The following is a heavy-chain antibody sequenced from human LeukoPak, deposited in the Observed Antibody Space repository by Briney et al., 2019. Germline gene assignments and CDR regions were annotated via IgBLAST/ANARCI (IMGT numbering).Heavy chain of an antibody. D-gene: IGHD2-2*01. Sequence: SVKVSCKASGGTFSSYTISWVRQAPGQGLEWMGRIIPILGIANYAQKFQGRVTITADKSTSTAYVELSSLRSEDTAVYYCAIVPAAPTTYYYYYMDVWGKGTTVTVSS. J-gene: IGHJ6*03. V-gene: IGHV1-69*02. CDR2: IIPILGIA. CDR1: GGTFSSYT. CDR3: AIVPAAPTTYYYYYMDV.